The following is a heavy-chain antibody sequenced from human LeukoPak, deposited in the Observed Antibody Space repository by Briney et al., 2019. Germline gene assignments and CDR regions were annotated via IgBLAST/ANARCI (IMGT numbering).Heavy chain of an antibody. D-gene: IGHD3-22*01. Sequence: GGSLRLSCAASGFTFSSHSMNWVRQAPGKGLEWLSYIPPSGFTVYSDSVQGRFTISRDNAKNSLFLQMNSLRAEDTAVYYCVREEEYYYDSTGYGAFDIWGQGTMVTVSS. V-gene: IGHV3-48*04. CDR1: GFTFSSHS. CDR3: VREEEYYYDSTGYGAFDI. CDR2: IPPSGFTV. J-gene: IGHJ3*02.